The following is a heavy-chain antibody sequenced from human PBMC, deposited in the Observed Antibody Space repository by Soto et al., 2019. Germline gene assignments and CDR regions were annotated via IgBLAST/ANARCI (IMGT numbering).Heavy chain of an antibody. D-gene: IGHD3-16*01. J-gene: IGHJ6*03. CDR2: IDWDDDK. CDR1: GFSPSPTGIY. CDR3: ARSLDWGNKLGYYYYYMDV. V-gene: IGHV2-70*11. Sequence: SGPTLVNPTPTLTLTCTFSGFSPSPTGIYESRIRQPQGKPLDCLERIDWDDDKYYSTSLKCRLTISKDTSKNQVVLTMTIMDPVDTATYYCARSLDWGNKLGYYYYYMDVWGKGTTVTVSS.